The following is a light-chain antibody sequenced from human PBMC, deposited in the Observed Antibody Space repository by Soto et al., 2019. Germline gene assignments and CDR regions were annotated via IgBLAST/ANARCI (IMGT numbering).Light chain of an antibody. Sequence: DIQMTQSPSSLSASVGDRVTITCQASQDISNYLNWYQQKPGKAPKLLMYDASNLETGVQSRFSGSGSGTDFTFTISSLQTEDIATYYRQQYDNLLSWTFGQGTKVEIK. CDR3: QQYDNLLSWT. V-gene: IGKV1-33*01. J-gene: IGKJ1*01. CDR1: QDISNY. CDR2: DAS.